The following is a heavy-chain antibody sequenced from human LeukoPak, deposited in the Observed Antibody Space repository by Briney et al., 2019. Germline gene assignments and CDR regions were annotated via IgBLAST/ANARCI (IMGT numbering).Heavy chain of an antibody. J-gene: IGHJ4*02. D-gene: IGHD3-10*01. CDR2: MSYDGSDK. CDR1: GFTFRNYA. CDR3: AKDEPGSYSPSDY. Sequence: PGGSLRLSYAASGFTFRNYAMHWVRQAPGKGLEWVAFMSYDGSDKYYADSVKGRFTISRDNSKNTLYLQMNSLRAEDTAVYYCAKDEPGSYSPSDYWGQGTLVIVSS. V-gene: IGHV3-30*18.